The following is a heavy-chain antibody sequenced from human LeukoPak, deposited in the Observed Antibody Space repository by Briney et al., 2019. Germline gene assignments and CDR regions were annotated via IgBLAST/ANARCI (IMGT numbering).Heavy chain of an antibody. CDR3: ARGGGSTSRFDY. Sequence: PSETLSLTCAVYGGSFSGYYWSWIRQPPGKGLEWIGEINHSGSTNYNPSLKSRVTISVDTSKNQFSLELSSVTAADTAVYYCARGGGSTSRFDYWGQGTLVTVSS. CDR2: INHSGST. D-gene: IGHD2-2*01. CDR1: GGSFSGYY. V-gene: IGHV4-34*01. J-gene: IGHJ4*02.